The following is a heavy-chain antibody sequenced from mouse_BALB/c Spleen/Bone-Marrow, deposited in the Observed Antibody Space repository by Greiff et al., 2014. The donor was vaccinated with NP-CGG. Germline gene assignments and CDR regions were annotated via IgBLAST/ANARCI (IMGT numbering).Heavy chain of an antibody. CDR2: INPYNGAT. CDR3: ARYGNYEGFVY. D-gene: IGHD2-1*01. CDR1: GYSFSGYY. J-gene: IGHJ3*01. V-gene: IGHV1-31*01. Sequence: VQLQQSGPELVKPGASVKISCKASGYSFSGYYMHWVKQSHVKSLEWIGRINPYNGATNYNQNFKDRANLTVDKSSSTAYMELHSLTSEDSAVFCCARYGNYEGFVYWGQGTLVTVSA.